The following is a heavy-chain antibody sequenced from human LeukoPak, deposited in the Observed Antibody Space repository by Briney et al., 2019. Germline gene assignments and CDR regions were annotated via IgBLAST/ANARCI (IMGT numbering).Heavy chain of an antibody. CDR2: INPNNGGT. D-gene: IGHD3-10*01. J-gene: IGHJ5*02. CDR3: ARVSSSYYGSGSYKNWSDP. V-gene: IGHV1-2*02. Sequence: ASVKVSCKASGYTFTGYYIHWVRQAPGQGLEWMGWINPNNGGTNSAQKFQGRVTMTRDTSISTTYMELSRLRSDDTAVYYCARVSSSYYGSGSYKNWSDPWGQGTLVTVSS. CDR1: GYTFTGYY.